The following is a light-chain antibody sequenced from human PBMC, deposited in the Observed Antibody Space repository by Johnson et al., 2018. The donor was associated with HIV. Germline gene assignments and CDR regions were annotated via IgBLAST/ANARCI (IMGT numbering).Light chain of an antibody. CDR2: DNN. CDR3: GTWDSGLGAVYV. J-gene: IGLJ1*01. V-gene: IGLV1-51*01. Sequence: QLVLTQPPSVSAAPGLTVTISCSGSSSNIGNNYVSWYQQLPGTVPKLLIYDNNKRPSGIPDRFSGSKSGTSATLGITGLQTWDEADYYCGTWDSGLGAVYVFGPGTKVTVL. CDR1: SSNIGNNY.